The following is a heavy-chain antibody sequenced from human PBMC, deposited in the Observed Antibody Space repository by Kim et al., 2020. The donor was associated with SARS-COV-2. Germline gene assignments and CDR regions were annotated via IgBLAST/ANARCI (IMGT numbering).Heavy chain of an antibody. Sequence: SVKVSCKASGGTFSSYAISWVRQAPGQGLEWMGRIIPILGIANYAQKFQGRVTITADKSTSTAYMELSSLRSEDTAVYYCARDISRLLITMVGLGSMHYWGQGTLVTVSS. CDR2: IIPILGIA. CDR1: GGTFSSYA. D-gene: IGHD3-10*01. V-gene: IGHV1-69*04. J-gene: IGHJ4*02. CDR3: ARDISRLLITMVGLGSMHY.